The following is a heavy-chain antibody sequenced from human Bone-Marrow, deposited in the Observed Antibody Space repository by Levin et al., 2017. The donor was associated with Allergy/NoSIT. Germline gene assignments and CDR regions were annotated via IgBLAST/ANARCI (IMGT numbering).Heavy chain of an antibody. V-gene: IGHV3-23*01. Sequence: PGGSLRLSCRASGFTFHTSAMTWVRQAPGKGLAWVSAIGGSGDTTSYADSVKGRFTVSRDNSKNILFLQMDNLRVEDTAVFYCVKGSSGWFQEEDSWGQGTLLTVSS. J-gene: IGHJ4*02. CDR1: GFTFHTSA. CDR2: IGGSGDTT. CDR3: VKGSSGWFQEEDS. D-gene: IGHD6-19*01.